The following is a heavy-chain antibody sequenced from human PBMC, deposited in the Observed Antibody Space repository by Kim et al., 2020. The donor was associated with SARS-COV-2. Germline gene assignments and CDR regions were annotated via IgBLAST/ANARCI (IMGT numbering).Heavy chain of an antibody. Sequence: SETLSLTCTVSGGSISSGGYYWSWIRQHPGKGLEWNGYIYYSGSTYYNPSLKSRVTISVDTSKNQFSLKLSSVTAADTAVYYCARSDFWSGYYPYGMDVWGQGTTVTVSS. CDR1: GGSISSGGYY. D-gene: IGHD3-3*01. J-gene: IGHJ6*02. CDR2: IYYSGST. V-gene: IGHV4-31*03. CDR3: ARSDFWSGYYPYGMDV.